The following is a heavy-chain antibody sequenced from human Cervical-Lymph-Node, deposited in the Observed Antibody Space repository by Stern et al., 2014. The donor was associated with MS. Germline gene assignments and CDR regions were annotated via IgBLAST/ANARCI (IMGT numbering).Heavy chain of an antibody. J-gene: IGHJ4*02. V-gene: IGHV4-61*02. CDR3: ARKGGYFYYYFDY. D-gene: IGHD3-22*01. CDR1: GGSISSGSYY. Sequence: QLQLQESGPGLVKPSQTLSLTCSVSGGSISSGSYYWNWIRQPAGKGLEWIGRISTSGSTGYNPSLKSRFTISADPSKNQFSLKLSSVTAADTAVYYCARKGGYFYYYFDYWGQGTLVTVSS. CDR2: ISTSGST.